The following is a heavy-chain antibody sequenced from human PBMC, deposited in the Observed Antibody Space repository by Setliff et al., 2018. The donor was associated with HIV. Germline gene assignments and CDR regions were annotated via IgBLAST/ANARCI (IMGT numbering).Heavy chain of an antibody. D-gene: IGHD3-10*01. Sequence: ASVKVSCKASGYTFNAYYIHWVRQAPGQGLEWMGWINSNNGGTKYAQNFQGRVTMTRDTSITTAYMQLSSLISDDTAVYYCAREERYYGGKGPLDYWGQGMLVTVSS. J-gene: IGHJ4*02. CDR3: AREERYYGGKGPLDY. CDR1: GYTFNAYY. V-gene: IGHV1-2*02. CDR2: INSNNGGT.